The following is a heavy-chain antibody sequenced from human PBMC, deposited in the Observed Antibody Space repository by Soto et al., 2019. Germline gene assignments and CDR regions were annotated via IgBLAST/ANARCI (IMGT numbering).Heavy chain of an antibody. J-gene: IGHJ4*02. V-gene: IGHV3-30*19. CDR1: GFTFRSFV. CDR2: TSYDGSNK. D-gene: IGHD3-16*01. Sequence: QVQLVESGGGVVQPGTSLRLSCVGSGFTFRSFVIHWVRQAPGKGLEWVALTSYDGSNKYYDDSVKGRFTISRDKSRNTVDLQMDSLRREVTALYYCARWGTTGGLDVWGQGTLVSVSS. CDR3: ARWGTTGGLDV.